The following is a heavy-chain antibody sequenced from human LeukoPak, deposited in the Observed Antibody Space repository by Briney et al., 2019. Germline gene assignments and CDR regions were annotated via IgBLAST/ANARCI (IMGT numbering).Heavy chain of an antibody. D-gene: IGHD3-3*01. Sequence: GGSLRLSCAASGFTFSSYAMHWVRQAPGKGLEYVSAMNSNGGSTYYANSVKGRFTISRDNSKNTLYLQMGSLRAEDMAVYYCARVGLGIKIFGVADYWGQGTLVTVSS. CDR2: MNSNGGST. V-gene: IGHV3-64*01. CDR1: GFTFSSYA. CDR3: ARVGLGIKIFGVADY. J-gene: IGHJ4*02.